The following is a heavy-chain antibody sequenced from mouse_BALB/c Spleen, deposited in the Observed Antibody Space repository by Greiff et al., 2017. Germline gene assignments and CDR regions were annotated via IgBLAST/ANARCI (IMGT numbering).Heavy chain of an antibody. CDR2: ISYSGST. CDR1: GYSITSDYA. CDR3: ARWDGNYGGYFDY. D-gene: IGHD2-1*01. V-gene: IGHV3-2*02. Sequence: EVKLMESGPGLVKPSQSLSLTCTVTGYSITSDYAWNWIRQFPGNKLEWMGYISYSGSTSYNPSLKSRISITRDTSKNQFFLQLNSVTTEDTATYYCARWDGNYGGYFDYWGQGTTLTVSS. J-gene: IGHJ2*01.